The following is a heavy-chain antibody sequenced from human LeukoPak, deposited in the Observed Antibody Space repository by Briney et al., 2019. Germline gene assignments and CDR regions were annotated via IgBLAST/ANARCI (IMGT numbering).Heavy chain of an antibody. CDR3: AKGNTVVVPAADDY. CDR1: GFTFSSYA. CDR2: ISGSGGST. D-gene: IGHD2-2*01. J-gene: IGHJ4*02. Sequence: GGSLRLSCAASGFTFSSYAMSWVHQAPGKGLEWVSAISGSGGSTYYADSVKGRFTISRDNSKNTLYLQMNSLRAEDTAVYYCAKGNTVVVPAADDYWGQGTLVTVSS. V-gene: IGHV3-23*01.